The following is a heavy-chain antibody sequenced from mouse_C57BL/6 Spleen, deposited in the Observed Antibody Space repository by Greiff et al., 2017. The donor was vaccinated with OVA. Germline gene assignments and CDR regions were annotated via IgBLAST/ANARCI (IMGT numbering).Heavy chain of an antibody. CDR1: GFTFSSYA. D-gene: IGHD2-4*01. Sequence: EVKVEESGGGLVKPGGSLKLSCAASGFTFSSYAMSWVRQTPEKRLEWVATISDGGSYTYYPDNVKGRFTISRDNAKNNLYLQMSHLKSEDTAMYYCARDPSTMITTWYFDYWGQGTTLTVSS. J-gene: IGHJ2*01. CDR3: ARDPSTMITTWYFDY. CDR2: ISDGGSYT. V-gene: IGHV5-4*01.